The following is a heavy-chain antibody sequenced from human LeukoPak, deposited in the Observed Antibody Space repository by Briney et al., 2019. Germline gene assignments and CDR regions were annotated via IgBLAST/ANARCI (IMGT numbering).Heavy chain of an antibody. CDR3: VRGAGMNYNFENSFYFDS. CDR2: IWYDGSQR. D-gene: IGHD3-3*01. CDR1: GFTMKNFG. J-gene: IGHJ4*02. V-gene: IGHV3-33*01. Sequence: GGSLRLSCAVSGFTMKNFGMHWVRQAPGKGLEWVAVIWYDGSQRHYIDSVKGRFAISRENSMNTLSLEMNGLRVEDTAVYYCVRGAGMNYNFENSFYFDSWGQGALVIVSS.